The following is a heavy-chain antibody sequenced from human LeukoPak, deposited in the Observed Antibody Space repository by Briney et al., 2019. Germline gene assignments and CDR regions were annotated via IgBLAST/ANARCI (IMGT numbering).Heavy chain of an antibody. CDR1: GFTFSSYA. CDR2: ISYDGSNE. J-gene: IGHJ3*02. V-gene: IGHV3-30*01. D-gene: IGHD1-7*01. Sequence: QPGRSLRLSCAASGFTFSSYAMHWVRQAPGKGLEWVAVISYDGSNEYYADSVKGRFTISRDNSKNTLYLQMNSLRAEDTAVYYCARGWGTIGAFDIWGQGTMVTVSS. CDR3: ARGWGTIGAFDI.